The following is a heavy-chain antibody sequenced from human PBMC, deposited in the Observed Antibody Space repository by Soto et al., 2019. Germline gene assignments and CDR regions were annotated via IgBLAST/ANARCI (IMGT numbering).Heavy chain of an antibody. D-gene: IGHD6-13*01. CDR2: IYYSGST. Sequence: SETLSLTCTVSGGSISSSSYYWGWIRQPPGKGLEWIGSIYYSGSTYYNPSLKGRVTISVDTSKNQFSLKLSSVTAADTAVYYCARHSAAAGIRWFDPWGQGXLVTVSS. V-gene: IGHV4-39*01. CDR1: GGSISSSSYY. J-gene: IGHJ5*02. CDR3: ARHSAAAGIRWFDP.